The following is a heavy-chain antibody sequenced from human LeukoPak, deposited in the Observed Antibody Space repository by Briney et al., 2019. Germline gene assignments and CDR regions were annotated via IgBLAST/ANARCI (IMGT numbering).Heavy chain of an antibody. J-gene: IGHJ5*02. Sequence: ASVKVSCKASGYTFTSYGISWVRQAPGQGLEWMGWISAYNGNTNYAQKLQGRVTMTTDTSTSTAYMELRSLRSDDTAVYYCARDSRYCSSTSCYLGEFDPWGQGTQVTVSS. CDR3: ARDSRYCSSTSCYLGEFDP. D-gene: IGHD2-2*01. CDR2: ISAYNGNT. V-gene: IGHV1-18*01. CDR1: GYTFTSYG.